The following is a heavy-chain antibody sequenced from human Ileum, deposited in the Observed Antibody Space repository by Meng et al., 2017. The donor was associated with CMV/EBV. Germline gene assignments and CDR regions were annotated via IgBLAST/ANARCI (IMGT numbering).Heavy chain of an antibody. CDR3: AKERRRDEYDFWRGYVGSDAYDI. D-gene: IGHD3-3*01. V-gene: IGHV3-23*01. CDR2: LTGSGGNT. Sequence: GESLKISCAASGFTFSSYAMSWVRQAPGKGLEWVSGLTGSGGNTYNADSVKGRFTISRDNSKNTLFLQMNSLRAEDTAIYYCAKERRRDEYDFWRGYVGSDAYDIWGQGTMVTVSS. J-gene: IGHJ3*02. CDR1: GFTFSSYA.